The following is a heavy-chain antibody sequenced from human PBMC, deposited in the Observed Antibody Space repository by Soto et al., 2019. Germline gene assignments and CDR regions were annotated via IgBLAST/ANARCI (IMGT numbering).Heavy chain of an antibody. CDR1: GGSISSSSYY. D-gene: IGHD6-6*01. V-gene: IGHV4-39*01. J-gene: IGHJ6*02. CDR3: ARHGYVYSSSLEGFYYYGMDV. CDR2: IYYSGST. Sequence: SDTLSLTCTVSGGSISSSSYYWGWIRQPPGKGLEWIGSIYYSGSTYYNPSLKSRVTISVDTSKNQFSLKLGSVTAADTAVYYCARHGYVYSSSLEGFYYYGMDVWGQGTTVT.